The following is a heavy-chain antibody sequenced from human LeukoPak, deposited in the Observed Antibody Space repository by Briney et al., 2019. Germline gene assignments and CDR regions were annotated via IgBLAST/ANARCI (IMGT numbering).Heavy chain of an antibody. D-gene: IGHD1/OR15-1a*01. CDR2: IYYSGST. CDR1: SGSISIGDYS. J-gene: IGHJ6*03. V-gene: IGHV4-31*03. Sequence: SETLSLTCTVSSGSISIGDYSWSWIRQHPGKGLEWIGCIYYSGSTYDNPSLKSRVTISVDTSKNQFSLNLSSVTAADTAVYYCARTKMKQNYYYYMDVWGKGTTVTVSS. CDR3: ARTKMKQNYYYYMDV.